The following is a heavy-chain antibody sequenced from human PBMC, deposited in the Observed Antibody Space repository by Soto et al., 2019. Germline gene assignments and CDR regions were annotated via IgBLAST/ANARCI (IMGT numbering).Heavy chain of an antibody. V-gene: IGHV4-4*07. J-gene: IGHJ2*01. D-gene: IGHD2-2*02. Sequence: SETLSLTCSVSGASISSYNWNWVRQSAGKGPEWVGRLNIAGTINYNPSLKSRITMSMDTSKNQISLHLRSVTAADTAMYYCARDRGEYTGSWFWYFSHWGHGTLVTVSS. CDR1: GASISSYN. CDR3: ARDRGEYTGSWFWYFSH. CDR2: LNIAGTI.